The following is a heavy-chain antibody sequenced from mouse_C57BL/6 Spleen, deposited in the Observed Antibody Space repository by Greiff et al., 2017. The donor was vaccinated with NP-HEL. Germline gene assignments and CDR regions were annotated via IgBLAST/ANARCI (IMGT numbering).Heavy chain of an antibody. J-gene: IGHJ4*01. CDR3: ARRLVTTVMDY. CDR2: IYPRDGST. Sequence: VKLMESGPELVKPGASVKLSCKASGYTFTSYDINWVKQRPGQGLEWIGWIYPRDGSTKYNEKFKGKATLTVDTSSSTAYMELHSLTSEDSAVYFCARRLVTTVMDYWGQGTSVTVSS. CDR1: GYTFTSYD. V-gene: IGHV1-85*01. D-gene: IGHD1-1*01.